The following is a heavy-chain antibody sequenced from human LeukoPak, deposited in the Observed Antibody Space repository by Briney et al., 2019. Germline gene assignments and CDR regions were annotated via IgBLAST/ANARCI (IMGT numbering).Heavy chain of an antibody. CDR3: TRDHPVVVVAATGNDY. CDR2: ISSSGSTI. Sequence: GGSLRLSCAASGFTFSDYYMSWIRQAPGKGLEWVSYISSSGSTIYYADSVKGRFTISRDNAKNSLYLQMNSLRAEDTAVYYCTRDHPVVVVAATGNDYWGQGTLVTVSS. J-gene: IGHJ4*02. V-gene: IGHV3-11*04. D-gene: IGHD2-15*01. CDR1: GFTFSDYY.